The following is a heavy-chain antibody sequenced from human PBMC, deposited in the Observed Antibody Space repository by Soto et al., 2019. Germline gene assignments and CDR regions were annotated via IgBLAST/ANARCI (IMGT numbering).Heavy chain of an antibody. CDR1: GFTFSSYS. Sequence: GGSLRLSCAASGFTFSSYSMNWVRQAPGKGLEWVSSISSSSSYIYYADSVKGRFTISGDNAKNSLYLQMNSLRAEDTAVYYCARGRHSSGWYRFNAFDIWGQGTMVTV. V-gene: IGHV3-21*01. D-gene: IGHD6-19*01. J-gene: IGHJ3*02. CDR2: ISSSSSYI. CDR3: ARGRHSSGWYRFNAFDI.